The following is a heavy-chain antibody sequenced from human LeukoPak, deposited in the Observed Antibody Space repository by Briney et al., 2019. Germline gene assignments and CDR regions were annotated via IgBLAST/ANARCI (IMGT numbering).Heavy chain of an antibody. D-gene: IGHD1-14*01. CDR3: ARGPRNDP. CDR2: VHPNSGNT. CDR1: GYPFTTWE. V-gene: IGHV1-8*01. J-gene: IGHJ5*02. Sequence: ASVKVSCTTSGYPFTTWEINWVQQAAGQGLEWMGWVHPNSGNTAYAQKFQGRVTMTRDTSISTAYMELSGLRFDDTAVYFCARGPRNDPWGQGTLVTVSS.